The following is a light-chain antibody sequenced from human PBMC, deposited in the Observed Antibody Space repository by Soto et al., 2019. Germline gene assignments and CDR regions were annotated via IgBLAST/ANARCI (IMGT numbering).Light chain of an antibody. CDR3: QQYGSSLMYT. V-gene: IGKV3-20*01. Sequence: EIVLTQSPGTLSLSPGERATLSCRASQSVNSNYLAWFQQKPGQAPRLLIYAASSRATGIPDRFSGSGSGTDFTLTISRLEPEDFAVYYCQQYGSSLMYTFGLGTKV. CDR1: QSVNSNY. CDR2: AAS. J-gene: IGKJ2*01.